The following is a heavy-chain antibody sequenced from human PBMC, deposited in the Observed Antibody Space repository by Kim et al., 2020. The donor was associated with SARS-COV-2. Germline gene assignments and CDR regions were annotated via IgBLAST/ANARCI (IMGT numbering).Heavy chain of an antibody. CDR1: GFTSSTYA. Sequence: GGSLRLSCAASGFTSSTYAMTWVRQAPGKGLEWVSGISGSGTATYYSASVKGGFTISRDISKDTLYLQMDSLTVEDTAGYFCAKAPQFDFWSGYDHPFVLWGQGTLVTVSS. V-gene: IGHV3-23*01. J-gene: IGHJ4*02. CDR2: ISGSGTAT. D-gene: IGHD3-3*01. CDR3: AKAPQFDFWSGYDHPFVL.